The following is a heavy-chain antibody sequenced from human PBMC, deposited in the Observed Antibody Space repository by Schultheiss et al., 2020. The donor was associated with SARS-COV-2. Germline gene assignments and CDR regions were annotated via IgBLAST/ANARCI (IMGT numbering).Heavy chain of an antibody. J-gene: IGHJ4*02. CDR1: GGSISSYY. CDR3: AREGGEKGDY. Sequence: SQTLSLTCTVSGGSISSYYWSWIRQPPGKGLEWIGEINHSGSTNYNPSLKSRVTISVDTSKNQFSLKLSSVTAADTAVYYCAREGGEKGDYWGQGTLVTVSS. CDR2: INHSGST. V-gene: IGHV4-34*01. D-gene: IGHD3-10*01.